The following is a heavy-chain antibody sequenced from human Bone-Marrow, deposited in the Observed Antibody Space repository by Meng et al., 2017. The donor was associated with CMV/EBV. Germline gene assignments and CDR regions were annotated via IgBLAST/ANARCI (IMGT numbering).Heavy chain of an antibody. CDR2: ITSSGRTI. V-gene: IGHV3-48*03. D-gene: IGHD3-10*01. CDR3: AREDYGSGSLNF. J-gene: IGHJ4*02. CDR1: GFTFSTYE. Sequence: GRSLRLSCVASGFTFSTYEMNWVRQAPGKGLEWVSYITSSGRTIHYADSVKGRFTISRDNAKNLLYLQINSLRAEDTAVYYCAREDYGSGSLNFWGQGTLVTVSS.